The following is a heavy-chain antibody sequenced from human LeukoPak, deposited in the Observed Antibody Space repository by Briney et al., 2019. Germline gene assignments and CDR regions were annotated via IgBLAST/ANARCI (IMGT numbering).Heavy chain of an antibody. Sequence: ASVKVSCKASGGTFSSYAIGWVRQAPGQGLEWMGGIIPIFGTANYAQKFQGRATITTDESTSTAYMELSSLRSEDTAVYYCARAPGRDGYNLPDYWGQGTLVTVSS. CDR2: IIPIFGTA. D-gene: IGHD5-24*01. CDR3: ARAPGRDGYNLPDY. CDR1: GGTFSSYA. V-gene: IGHV1-69*05. J-gene: IGHJ4*02.